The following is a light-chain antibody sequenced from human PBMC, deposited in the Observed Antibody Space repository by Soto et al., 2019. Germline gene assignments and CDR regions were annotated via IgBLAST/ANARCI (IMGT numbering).Light chain of an antibody. V-gene: IGKV1-5*01. CDR3: QQYETFSGT. Sequence: HMTHSRSSMSASVGDRVNITCRASQGIDSYLNWYQHKPGKAPSLLIYDASALPRGVPSRFSGSGSGTKFTLTIASLQPDDFATYYCQQYETFSGTFGPGTKVAIK. J-gene: IGKJ1*01. CDR2: DAS. CDR1: QGIDSY.